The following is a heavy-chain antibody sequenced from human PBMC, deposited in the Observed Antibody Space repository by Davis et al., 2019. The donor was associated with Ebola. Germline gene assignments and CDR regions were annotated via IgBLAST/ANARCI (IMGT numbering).Heavy chain of an antibody. V-gene: IGHV6-1*01. D-gene: IGHD5-24*01. J-gene: IGHJ3*02. CDR1: GDSVSSGG. CDR3: ARGWLRGAFDI. CDR2: TYYYRSKWNN. Sequence: HSQTLSLTCAISGDSVSSGGWNWIRQTPSRGLEWLGRTYYYRSKWNNDYAASVKSRISVNSDTSKNQFSLQVNSVTPEDTAVYYCARGWLRGAFDIWGQGTMVTVSP.